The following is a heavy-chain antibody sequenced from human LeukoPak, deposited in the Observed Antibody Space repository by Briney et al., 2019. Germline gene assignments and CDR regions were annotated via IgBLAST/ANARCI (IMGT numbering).Heavy chain of an antibody. CDR1: GGSISSYY. CDR2: IYYSGST. CDR3: ASIAAAGRARDYYYYMDV. J-gene: IGHJ6*03. D-gene: IGHD6-13*01. V-gene: IGHV4-59*01. Sequence: SETLSLTCTVSGGSISSYYGSWIRQPPGKGLEWIGYIYYSGSTNYNPSLKSRVTISVDTSKNQFSLKLSSVTAADTAVYYCASIAAAGRARDYYYYMDVWGKGTTVTVSS.